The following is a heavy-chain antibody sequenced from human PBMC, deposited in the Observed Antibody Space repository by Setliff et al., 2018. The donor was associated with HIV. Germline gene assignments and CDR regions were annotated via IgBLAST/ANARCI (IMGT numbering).Heavy chain of an antibody. D-gene: IGHD6-13*01. CDR2: IYYSGNT. CDR1: SGSIGSSYY. J-gene: IGHJ1*01. V-gene: IGHV4-39*07. Sequence: SETLSLTCSVSSGSIGSSYYWGWIRQPPGKGLEWIGSIYYSGNTYYNPSLKSRVTISTDTSRNQFSLRLSSVTAADTAIYYCARVPTSSWYVTTQRTKEYFHHWGQGTLVTVSS. CDR3: ARVPTSSWYVTTQRTKEYFHH.